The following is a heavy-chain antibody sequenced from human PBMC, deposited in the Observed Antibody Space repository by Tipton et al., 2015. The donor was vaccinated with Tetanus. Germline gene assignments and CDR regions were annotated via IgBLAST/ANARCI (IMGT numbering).Heavy chain of an antibody. J-gene: IGHJ3*01. CDR1: GFTFSGYA. V-gene: IGHV3-23*01. CDR3: AKRDNNDYYTGRDVFDV. D-gene: IGHD3-3*01. Sequence: SLRLSCSASGFTFSGYAMSWIRQAPGKGLEWLSSLSENGANTFYADSVKARFTISRDNSKNTLFLQMSGLGADDTAVYYCAKRDNNDYYTGRDVFDVWGQGTMVTVSS. CDR2: LSENGANT.